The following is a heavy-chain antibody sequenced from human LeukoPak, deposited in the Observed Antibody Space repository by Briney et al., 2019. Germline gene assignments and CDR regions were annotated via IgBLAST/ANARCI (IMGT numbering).Heavy chain of an antibody. CDR2: INHSGST. D-gene: IGHD3-10*01. J-gene: IGHJ4*02. Sequence: SETLSLTCAVYGGSFSGYYWSWIRQPPGKGLEWIGEINHSGSTNYNPSLKSRVTISVDTSKNQFSLKLSSVTAADTAVYYCARHSRFPPRGIKTYFDYWGQGTLVTVSS. CDR1: GGSFSGYY. CDR3: ARHSRFPPRGIKTYFDY. V-gene: IGHV4-34*01.